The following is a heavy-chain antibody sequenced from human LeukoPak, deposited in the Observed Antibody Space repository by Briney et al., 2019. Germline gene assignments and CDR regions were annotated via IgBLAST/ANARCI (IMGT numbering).Heavy chain of an antibody. J-gene: IGHJ4*02. V-gene: IGHV3-74*01. CDR3: ARGYAPRGRDNSVGFDY. CDR2: RSDR. D-gene: IGHD3-16*01. Sequence: PGGSLRLSCAASGFTFNTYSMNWVRQAPGKGLVWVSRRSDRDYADSVKGRFTISRDNAKNTLYLQMDSLRAEDTAVYFCARGYAPRGRDNSVGFDYGARGALATVSS. CDR1: GFTFNTYS.